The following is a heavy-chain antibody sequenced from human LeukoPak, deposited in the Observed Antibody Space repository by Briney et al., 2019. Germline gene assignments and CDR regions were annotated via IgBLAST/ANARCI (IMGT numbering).Heavy chain of an antibody. CDR2: IYYSGST. CDR1: GGSISSSSYY. D-gene: IGHD6-19*01. V-gene: IGHV4-39*07. Sequence: PSETLSLTCTVSGGSISSSSYYWGWIRQPPGKGLEWIGSIYYSGSTYYNPSLKSRVTISVDTSKNQFSLKLSSVTAADTAVYYCARVSYGSSGWYVDYWGQGTLVTVSS. CDR3: ARVSYGSSGWYVDY. J-gene: IGHJ4*02.